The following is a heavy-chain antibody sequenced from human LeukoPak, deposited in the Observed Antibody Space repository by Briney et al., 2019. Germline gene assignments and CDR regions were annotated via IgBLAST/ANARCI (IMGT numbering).Heavy chain of an antibody. Sequence: GGSLRLSCAASGFSFSSYTVHWVRQAQGQGLEYVSAITTNGGRTSYANSFKGRFTISRDNSNSTLYLQMGSLRTAEMAVYYCARGRLVVTAIDYWGQGTLVTASS. J-gene: IGHJ4*02. V-gene: IGHV3-64*01. CDR3: ARGRLVVTAIDY. CDR1: GFSFSSYT. CDR2: ITTNGGRT. D-gene: IGHD2-21*02.